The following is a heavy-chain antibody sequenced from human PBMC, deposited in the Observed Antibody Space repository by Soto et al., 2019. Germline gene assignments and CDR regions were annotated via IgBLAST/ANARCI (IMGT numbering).Heavy chain of an antibody. D-gene: IGHD3-10*01. J-gene: IGHJ4*02. V-gene: IGHV3-74*01. Sequence: EVQLVESGGGLVQPGGSLRISCAASGFTFSSFWMHWVRQAPGKGLVWVSRISGDGNNAVYADSVKGRFTVSRDNGQNTLDLQMNSLTSDDTALYYCVRNRGPLLRDGLDYWGPGILVTVSS. CDR3: VRNRGPLLRDGLDY. CDR1: GFTFSSFW. CDR2: ISGDGNNA.